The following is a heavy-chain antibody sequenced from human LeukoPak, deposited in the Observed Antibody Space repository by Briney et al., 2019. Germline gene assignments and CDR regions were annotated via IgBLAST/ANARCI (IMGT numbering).Heavy chain of an antibody. CDR2: INHSGST. V-gene: IGHV4-34*01. J-gene: IGHJ4*02. CDR1: GGSFSGYY. CDR3: AGGRVATPHRTFDY. Sequence: PSETLSRTCAVYGGSFSGYYWSWIRQPPGKGLEWIGEINHSGSTNYNPSLKSRVTISVDTSKNQFSLKLSSVTAADTAVYYCAGGRVATPHRTFDYWGQGTLVTVSS. D-gene: IGHD5-12*01.